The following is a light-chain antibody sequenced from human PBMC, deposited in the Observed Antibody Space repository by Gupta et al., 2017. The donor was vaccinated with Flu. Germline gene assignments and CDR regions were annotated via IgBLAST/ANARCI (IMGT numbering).Light chain of an antibody. J-gene: IGLJ3*02. Sequence: SSELPKDPAVSVALGQHVRIPCHGDSLRSYYARGYQQTPVQAPVLVIDCENKRPSWIPDRFSGSRSGNTASLTITAAQAEDEAAYYCNSRYSSGNHLWVFGGGTKLTVL. CDR3: NSRYSSGNHLWV. CDR1: SLRSYY. CDR2: CEN. V-gene: IGLV3-19*01.